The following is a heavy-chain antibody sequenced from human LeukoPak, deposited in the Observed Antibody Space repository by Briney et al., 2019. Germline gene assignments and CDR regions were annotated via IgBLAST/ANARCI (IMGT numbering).Heavy chain of an antibody. Sequence: GGSLRLSCAASGFTFSSYGMHWVRQAPGKGLEWVAFIRYDGSNKYYADSVKGRFTISRDNSKNTLYLQMNSLRAEDTAVYYCAKAPLPSRYCSSTSCQGGNYWGQGTLVTVSS. D-gene: IGHD2-2*01. CDR3: AKAPLPSRYCSSTSCQGGNY. V-gene: IGHV3-30*02. J-gene: IGHJ4*02. CDR2: IRYDGSNK. CDR1: GFTFSSYG.